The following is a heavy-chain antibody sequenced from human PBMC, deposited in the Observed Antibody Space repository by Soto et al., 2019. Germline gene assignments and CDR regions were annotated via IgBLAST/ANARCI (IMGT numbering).Heavy chain of an antibody. CDR3: ARRGGVYCSGGSCYSRYYYYYMDV. CDR1: SGSISSSNW. J-gene: IGHJ6*03. V-gene: IGHV4-4*02. Sequence: SETLSLTCAVSSGSISSSNWWSWVRQPPGKGLEWIGEIYHSGSTNYNPSLKSRVTISVDKSKNQFSLKLSSVTAADTAVYYCARRGGVYCSGGSCYSRYYYYYMDVWGKGTTVTVSS. D-gene: IGHD2-15*01. CDR2: IYHSGST.